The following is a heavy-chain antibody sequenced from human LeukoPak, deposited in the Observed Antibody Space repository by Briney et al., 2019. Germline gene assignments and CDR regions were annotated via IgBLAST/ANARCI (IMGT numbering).Heavy chain of an antibody. CDR1: GGSFSGYY. D-gene: IGHD2-2*02. CDR3: AGEGCSSTSCYTPFDY. V-gene: IGHV4-34*01. CDR2: INHSGST. J-gene: IGHJ4*02. Sequence: SETLSLTCAVYGGSFSGYYWSWILQPPGKGLEWIGEINHSGSTNYNPSLKSQVTISVDTSKNQFSLKLSSVTAADTAVYYCAGEGCSSTSCYTPFDYWGQGTLVTVSS.